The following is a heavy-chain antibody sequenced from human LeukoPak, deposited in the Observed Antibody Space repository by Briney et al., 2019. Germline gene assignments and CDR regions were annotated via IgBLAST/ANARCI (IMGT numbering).Heavy chain of an antibody. CDR1: GYSFTSYW. D-gene: IGHD2-2*01. J-gene: IGHJ5*02. Sequence: GESLKISCKGSGYSFTSYWIGWVRQMPGKGLEWMGIIYPGDSDTGYSPSFPGQVTISADKSISTAYLQWSSLKASDTAMYYCARGYCSSTSCYAFVDWFDPWGQGTLVTVSS. CDR2: IYPGDSDT. CDR3: ARGYCSSTSCYAFVDWFDP. V-gene: IGHV5-51*01.